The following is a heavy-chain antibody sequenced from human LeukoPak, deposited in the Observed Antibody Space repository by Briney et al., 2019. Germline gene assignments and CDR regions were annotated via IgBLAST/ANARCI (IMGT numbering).Heavy chain of an antibody. D-gene: IGHD6-19*01. CDR1: GGSISINNYY. J-gene: IGHJ4*02. Sequence: SETLSLTCTVSGGSISINNYYWAWIRQPPGKGLEWIGSIYYTGTTYYNPSLESRVTMSLDTSKNQFSLKLSSVTAADTAVYYCARDSYSSGWFVPGYWGQGTLVTVSS. CDR2: IYYTGTT. V-gene: IGHV4-39*07. CDR3: ARDSYSSGWFVPGY.